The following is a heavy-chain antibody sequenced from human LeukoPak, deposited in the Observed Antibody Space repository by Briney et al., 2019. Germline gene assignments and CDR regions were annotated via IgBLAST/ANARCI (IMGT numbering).Heavy chain of an antibody. D-gene: IGHD4-11*01. J-gene: IGHJ4*02. CDR1: GFTFSSYS. V-gene: IGHV3-21*01. Sequence: GGSLRLSCAASGFTFSSYSMNWVRQAPGKGLEWVSSISSSSSYIYYADSVKGRFTISRGNAKNSLYLQMNSLRAKDTAVYYCARDPMTTVAPYYFDYWGQGTLVTVSS. CDR3: ARDPMTTVAPYYFDY. CDR2: ISSSSSYI.